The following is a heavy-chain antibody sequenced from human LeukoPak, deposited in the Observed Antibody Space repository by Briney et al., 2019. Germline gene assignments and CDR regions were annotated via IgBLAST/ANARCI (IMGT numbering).Heavy chain of an antibody. V-gene: IGHV3-30*18. Sequence: PGRSLRLSCAASGFTFSSYGMHWVRQAPGKGLEWVAAISYDGSNKYYADSVKGRFTISRDNSKNTLYLQMNSLRAEDTAVYYCAKSRETDYYYGMDVWGKGTTVTVSS. CDR1: GFTFSSYG. D-gene: IGHD1-26*01. CDR2: ISYDGSNK. CDR3: AKSRETDYYYGMDV. J-gene: IGHJ6*04.